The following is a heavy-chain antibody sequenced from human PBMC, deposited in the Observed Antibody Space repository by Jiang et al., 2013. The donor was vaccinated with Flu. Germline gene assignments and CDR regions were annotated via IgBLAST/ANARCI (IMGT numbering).Heavy chain of an antibody. D-gene: IGHD2-21*01. CDR1: GFTFSSCA. Sequence: QLLESGGGVVQPGGPGNSPVQPSGFTFSSCAMHWVRQAPGRGWSGAVISYDGSYEYYADAVKGRFTVSRDNSKNTLYLQMSSLGAEDTAFYYCARGGVVVSDGYDYWGQGTLVTVSS. J-gene: IGHJ4*02. CDR3: ARGGVVVSDGYDY. CDR2: ISYDGSYE. V-gene: IGHV3-30*03.